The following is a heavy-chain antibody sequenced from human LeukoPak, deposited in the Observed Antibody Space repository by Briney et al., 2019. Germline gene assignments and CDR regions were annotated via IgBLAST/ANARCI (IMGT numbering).Heavy chain of an antibody. Sequence: GASVKVSCKASGYTFTSYYMHWLRQAPGQGLEWMGIINPSGGSTSYAQKFQGRVTMTRDTSTSTVYMELSSLRSEDTAVYYCARDLAPPYDSSVPFDYWGQGTLVTVSS. D-gene: IGHD3-22*01. CDR1: GYTFTSYY. CDR2: INPSGGST. CDR3: ARDLAPPYDSSVPFDY. V-gene: IGHV1-46*01. J-gene: IGHJ4*02.